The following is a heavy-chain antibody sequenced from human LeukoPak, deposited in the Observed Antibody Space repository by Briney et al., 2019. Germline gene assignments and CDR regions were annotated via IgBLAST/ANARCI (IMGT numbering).Heavy chain of an antibody. CDR3: ARGGPVDSTVGY. Sequence: SETLSLTCTVPGSSISRYYWSWVRQPPGKGLEWMGYVYSSGSTTYNPSLKRRVTLSVDTSKNQFSLKLSSVTAADTAVYYCARGGPVDSTVGYWGQGTLVTVSS. D-gene: IGHD1-26*01. CDR1: GSSISRYY. J-gene: IGHJ4*02. CDR2: VYSSGST. V-gene: IGHV4-59*01.